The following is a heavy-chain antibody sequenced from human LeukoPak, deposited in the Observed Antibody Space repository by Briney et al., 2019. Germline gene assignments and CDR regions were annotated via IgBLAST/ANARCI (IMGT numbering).Heavy chain of an antibody. Sequence: GSLRLSCAASGFTFSRYAMSWGRQAPGKGLEWVSAISGSGGSTYYADSVKGRFTISRDNSKNTLYLQMNSLRTEDTAVYYCARVGSGWYQRFDYWGQGTLVTVSS. V-gene: IGHV3-23*01. CDR2: ISGSGGST. D-gene: IGHD6-19*01. J-gene: IGHJ4*02. CDR1: GFTFSRYA. CDR3: ARVGSGWYQRFDY.